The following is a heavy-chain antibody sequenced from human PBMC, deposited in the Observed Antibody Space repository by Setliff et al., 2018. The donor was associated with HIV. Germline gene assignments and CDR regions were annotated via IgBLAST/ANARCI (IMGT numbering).Heavy chain of an antibody. V-gene: IGHV2-5*02. CDR2: IYWDDDK. CDR3: THVNNFRSVYFAS. Sequence: SGPTLVNPTQTLTLTCTFSGFSLNTPGVGVGWIRQPPGKALEWLALIYWDDDKRYNSSLRTRLTITEDTSKNQVVLMMSNMDPADTATYYCTHVNNFRSVYFASWGQGTLVTVSS. D-gene: IGHD1-1*01. CDR1: GFSLNTPGVG. J-gene: IGHJ4*02.